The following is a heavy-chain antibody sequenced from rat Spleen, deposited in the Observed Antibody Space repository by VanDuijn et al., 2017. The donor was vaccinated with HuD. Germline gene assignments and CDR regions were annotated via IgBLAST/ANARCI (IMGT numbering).Heavy chain of an antibody. V-gene: IGHV3-1*01. J-gene: IGHJ2*01. Sequence: EVQLQESGPGLVKPSQSLSLTCSVTGYSITNNYWGWIRKFPGNKMEWMGYISYSGSTSYNPSLKSRISITRDTSKNQFFLQLNSVTTEDTATYYGARFALQWFFDYWGQGVMVTVSS. CDR3: ARFALQWFFDY. D-gene: IGHD1-1*01. CDR2: ISYSGST. CDR1: GYSITNNY.